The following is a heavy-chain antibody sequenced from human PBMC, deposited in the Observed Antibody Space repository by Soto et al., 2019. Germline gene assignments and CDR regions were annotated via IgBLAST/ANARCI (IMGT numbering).Heavy chain of an antibody. CDR2: ISAYNGNT. Sequence: ASVKVSCKASGYTFTSYGISWVRQAPGQGLEWMGWISAYNGNTNYAQKLQGRVTMTTDTSTSTAYMELRSLRSDDTAVYYCARGRYCSSTSCPHYGMDVWGQGTTVTVSS. CDR3: ARGRYCSSTSCPHYGMDV. D-gene: IGHD2-2*01. CDR1: GYTFTSYG. J-gene: IGHJ6*02. V-gene: IGHV1-18*01.